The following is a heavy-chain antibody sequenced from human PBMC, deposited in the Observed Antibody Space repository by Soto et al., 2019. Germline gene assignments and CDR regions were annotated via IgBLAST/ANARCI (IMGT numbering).Heavy chain of an antibody. J-gene: IGHJ6*02. CDR2: MNPNSGDT. D-gene: IGHD3-10*01. CDR3: ARLNYYGSGSYQDYFYSYALDV. V-gene: IGHV1-8*01. Sequence: ASVKVSCKTSGYTFSTYDINWVRQAPGQGLEWMGWMNPNSGDTGSAQKFLGRLTMTRDSSIRTVYMELSSLSSEDTAVYYCARLNYYGSGSYQDYFYSYALDVWGQGTTVTVSS. CDR1: GYTFSTYD.